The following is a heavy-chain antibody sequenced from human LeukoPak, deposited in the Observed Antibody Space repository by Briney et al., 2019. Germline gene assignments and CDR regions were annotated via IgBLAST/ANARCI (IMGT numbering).Heavy chain of an antibody. CDR3: ARDRRRELLHAFDI. CDR1: GGSISSYY. CDR2: IDYSEST. V-gene: IGHV4-59*01. D-gene: IGHD1-26*01. Sequence: KPSETLSLTCTVSGGSISSYYWSWIRQPPGKGLEWIAYIDYSESTNYNPSLKSRLTISVDASKNQFSLKLGSVTAADTAVYYCARDRRRELLHAFDIWGQGTMVTVSS. J-gene: IGHJ3*02.